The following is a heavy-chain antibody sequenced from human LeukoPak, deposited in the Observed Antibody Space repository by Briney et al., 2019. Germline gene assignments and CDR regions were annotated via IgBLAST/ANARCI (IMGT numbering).Heavy chain of an antibody. D-gene: IGHD6-19*01. CDR2: ISAGGDGT. V-gene: IGHV3-23*01. J-gene: IGHJ4*02. Sequence: GGSLRLSCAASGFTFSSYWMSWVRQAPGKGLEWVSAISAGGDGTYHADSVKGRFTISRDNSKNTLFLQMNTLRAEDTAVYYCAKGSSSGRPYFFDYWGPGTLVTVSS. CDR1: GFTFSSYW. CDR3: AKGSSSGRPYFFDY.